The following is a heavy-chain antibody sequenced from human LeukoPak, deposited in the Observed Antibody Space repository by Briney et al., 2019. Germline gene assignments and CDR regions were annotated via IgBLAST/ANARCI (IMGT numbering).Heavy chain of an antibody. CDR2: IYYSGST. Sequence: SETLSLTCTVSGGSISSYYWSWIRQPPGKGLEWIGYIYYSGSTNYNPSLKSRVTISVDTSKNQFSLKLSSVTAADTAVYYCARLWASYSSSHSWFDPWGQGTLVTVSS. D-gene: IGHD6-13*01. V-gene: IGHV4-59*08. CDR3: ARLWASYSSSHSWFDP. J-gene: IGHJ5*02. CDR1: GGSISSYY.